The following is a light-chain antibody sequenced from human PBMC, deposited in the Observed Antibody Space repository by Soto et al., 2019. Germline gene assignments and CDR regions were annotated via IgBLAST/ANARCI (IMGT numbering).Light chain of an antibody. CDR3: HQYNFWPT. CDR2: GTS. V-gene: IGKV3-15*01. J-gene: IGKJ1*01. Sequence: TLSCRASQSVSSNLAWYQQKPGQSPRLLIYGTSTRATGIPARFSGSGSGTEFTLTISSLQSEDFAVYYCHQYNFWPTFGQGTKVDIK. CDR1: QSVSSN.